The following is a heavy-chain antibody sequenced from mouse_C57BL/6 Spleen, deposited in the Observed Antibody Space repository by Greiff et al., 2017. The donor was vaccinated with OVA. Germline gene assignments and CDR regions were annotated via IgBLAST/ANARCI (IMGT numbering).Heavy chain of an antibody. CDR2: IHPNSGST. J-gene: IGHJ2*01. Sequence: QVQLQQPGAELVKPGASVKLSCKASGYTFTSYWMHWVKQRPGQGLEWIGMIHPNSGSTNYNEKFKSKATLTVDKSSSTAYMQLSSLTSEDSAVYYCARSYSGYYYGSSYFDYWGQGTTLTVSS. CDR3: ARSYSGYYYGSSYFDY. CDR1: GYTFTSYW. V-gene: IGHV1-64*01. D-gene: IGHD1-1*01.